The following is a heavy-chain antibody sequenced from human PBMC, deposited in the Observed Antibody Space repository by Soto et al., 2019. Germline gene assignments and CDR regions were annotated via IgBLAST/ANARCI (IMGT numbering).Heavy chain of an antibody. CDR3: ARDSGAASDGYNYWYFDL. J-gene: IGHJ2*01. Sequence: QVQLQESGPGLVKPSETLSLTCTVSGGSVSSGSYYWSWIRQPPGKGLEWIGYIYYSGSTNYNPSLKSRVTISVDTSKNQFSLKLSSVTAADTAVYYCARDSGAASDGYNYWYFDLWGRGTLVTVSS. D-gene: IGHD5-12*01. CDR2: IYYSGST. CDR1: GGSVSSGSYY. V-gene: IGHV4-61*01.